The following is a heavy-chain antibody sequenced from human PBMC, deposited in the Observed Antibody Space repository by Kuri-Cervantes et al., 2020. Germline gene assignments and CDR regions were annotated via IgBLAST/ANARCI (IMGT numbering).Heavy chain of an antibody. V-gene: IGHV1-2*02. CDR1: GYTFTGYY. J-gene: IGHJ4*02. CDR3: ARAPLTLWFGDPGGDY. Sequence: ASVKVSCKASGYTFTGYYMHWVRQAPGQGLEWMGWINPNSGGTNYAQKFQDRVTMTRDTSISTAYMELSRLRSDDTAVYYCARAPLTLWFGDPGGDYWGQGTLVTVSS. D-gene: IGHD3-10*01. CDR2: INPNSGGT.